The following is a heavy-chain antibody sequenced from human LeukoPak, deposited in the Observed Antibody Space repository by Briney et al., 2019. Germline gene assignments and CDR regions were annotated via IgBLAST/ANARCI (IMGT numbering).Heavy chain of an antibody. CDR1: GFAFSDYY. D-gene: IGHD5-18*01. CDR2: ISSSGSTI. J-gene: IGHJ4*02. Sequence: PGGSLRLSCAASGFAFSDYYMSWIRQAPGKGLEWVSYISSSGSTIYYADSVKGRFTISRDNAKNSLYLQMNSLRAEDTAVYYCGRDVRYGYVDYWGQGTLVTVSS. V-gene: IGHV3-11*04. CDR3: GRDVRYGYVDY.